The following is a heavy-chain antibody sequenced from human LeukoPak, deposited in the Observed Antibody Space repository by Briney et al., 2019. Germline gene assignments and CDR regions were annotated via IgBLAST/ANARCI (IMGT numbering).Heavy chain of an antibody. CDR3: AKDSSSSNYYYGLDV. J-gene: IGHJ6*02. V-gene: IGHV3-21*01. CDR1: GFTFSSFS. Sequence: PGGSLRLSCAASGFTFSSFSINWVRQAPGKGLEWVSSIDSSSNYIYYTDSVKGRFTISRDNSKNTLYLQMNSLRAEDTAVYYCAKDSSSSNYYYGLDVWGQGTTVTVSS. CDR2: IDSSSNYI. D-gene: IGHD6-6*01.